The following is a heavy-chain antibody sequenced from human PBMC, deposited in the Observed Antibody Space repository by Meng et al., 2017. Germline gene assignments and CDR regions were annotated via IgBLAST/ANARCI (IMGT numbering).Heavy chain of an antibody. CDR1: GFTFSSYA. V-gene: IGHV3-30*04. CDR3: ARDVITVTHYYYYYGMDV. D-gene: IGHD4-17*01. Sequence: GGSLRLSCAASGFTFSSYAMHWVRQAPGKGLEWVAVISYDGSNKYYADSVKGRFTISRDNSKNTLYLQMNSLRAEDTAVYYCARDVITVTHYYYYYGMDVCGQGITV. CDR2: ISYDGSNK. J-gene: IGHJ6*02.